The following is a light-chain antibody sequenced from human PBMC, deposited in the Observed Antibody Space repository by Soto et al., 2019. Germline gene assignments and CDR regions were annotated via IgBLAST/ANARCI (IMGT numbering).Light chain of an antibody. V-gene: IGKV3D-20*02. CDR3: QQRSKKPPT. CDR1: ESVSDNC. J-gene: IGKJ1*01. Sequence: EIVLTQSPATLSLSPGERATLSCRASESVSDNCLAWYQQRSGQAPRLVIYGASSRASAVPDRFSGSGSGADFTLIISSLEPEDFAVYYCQQRSKKPPTFGHGTKVDIK. CDR2: GAS.